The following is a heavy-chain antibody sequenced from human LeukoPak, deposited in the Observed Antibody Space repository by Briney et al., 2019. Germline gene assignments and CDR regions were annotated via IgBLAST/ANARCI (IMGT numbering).Heavy chain of an antibody. Sequence: PSETLSLTCAVYGGSFSGYYWSWIRQPPGKGLEWIGEINHSGSTNYNPSLKSRVTISVDTSKNQFSLKLSSVTAADTAVYYCAGGRSRAAAAGTVGYWGQGTLVTVSS. D-gene: IGHD6-13*01. CDR2: INHSGST. CDR3: AGGRSRAAAAGTVGY. CDR1: GGSFSGYY. J-gene: IGHJ4*02. V-gene: IGHV4-34*01.